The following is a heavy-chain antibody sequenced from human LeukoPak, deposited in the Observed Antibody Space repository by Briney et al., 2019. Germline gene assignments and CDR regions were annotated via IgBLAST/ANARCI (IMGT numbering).Heavy chain of an antibody. V-gene: IGHV4-61*05. CDR2: IYYSGST. CDR1: GGSISSSSYH. Sequence: SETLSLTCTVSGGSISSSSYHWGWIRQPPGKGLEWIGYIYYSGSTNYNPSLKSRVTISVDTSKNQFSLKLSSVTAADTAVYYCARVNSPYGVGYFDYWGQGTLVTVSS. CDR3: ARVNSPYGVGYFDY. J-gene: IGHJ4*02. D-gene: IGHD2/OR15-2a*01.